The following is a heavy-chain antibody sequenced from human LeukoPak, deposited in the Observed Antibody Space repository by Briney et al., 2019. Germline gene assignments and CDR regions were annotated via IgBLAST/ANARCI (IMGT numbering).Heavy chain of an antibody. D-gene: IGHD6-13*01. J-gene: IGHJ1*01. CDR1: GFTFDDYG. Sequence: GGSLRLSCAASGFTFDDYGMSWVRQAPGKGLEWVSGINWNGGSTGYADSVKGRFTISRDNAKNSLYLQMNSLRAEDTALYYCARHSSSWYQVPHLRHWGQGTLVTVSS. V-gene: IGHV3-20*04. CDR3: ARHSSSWYQVPHLRH. CDR2: INWNGGST.